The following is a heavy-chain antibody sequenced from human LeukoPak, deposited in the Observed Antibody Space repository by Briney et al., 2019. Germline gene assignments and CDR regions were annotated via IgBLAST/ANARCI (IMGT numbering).Heavy chain of an antibody. J-gene: IGHJ4*02. CDR1: GGSFSGYY. Sequence: PSETLSLTCAVYGGSFSGYYWSWIRQPPGRGLEWIGEINHSGSTNYNPSLKSRVTISVDTSKNQFSLRLSSVTAADTAVYYCARGPTTDNITSWSSGLEPFDYWGQGTLVTVSS. CDR3: ARGPTTDNITSWSSGLEPFDY. D-gene: IGHD6-13*01. V-gene: IGHV4-34*01. CDR2: INHSGST.